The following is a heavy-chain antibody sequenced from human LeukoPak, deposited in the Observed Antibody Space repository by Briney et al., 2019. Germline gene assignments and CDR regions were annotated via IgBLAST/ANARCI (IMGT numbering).Heavy chain of an antibody. D-gene: IGHD3-10*01. CDR3: ARRGLAMVRGVIIYYFDY. CDR1: GYTFTSYG. CDR2: ISAYNGNT. Sequence: GASVKVSCKASGYTFTSYGISWVRQAPGQGLEWMGWISAYNGNTNYAQKLQGRVTMTRNTSISTAYMELSSLRSEDTAVYYCARRGLAMVRGVIIYYFDYWGQGTLVTVSS. V-gene: IGHV1-18*01. J-gene: IGHJ4*02.